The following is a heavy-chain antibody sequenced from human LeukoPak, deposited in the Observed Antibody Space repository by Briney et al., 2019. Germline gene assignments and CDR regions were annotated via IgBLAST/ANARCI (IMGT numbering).Heavy chain of an antibody. CDR1: GYTFTGYY. V-gene: IGHV1-2*02. D-gene: IGHD2-15*01. CDR3: ARDRVRTTYCSGGSCYSNWYFDL. J-gene: IGHJ2*01. Sequence: ASVKVSCKASGYTFTGYYMHWVRQAPGQGLEWMGWINPNSGGTNYAQKFQGRVTMTRDASISTAYMELRSLRSDDTAVYYCARDRVRTTYCSGGSCYSNWYFDLWGRGTLVTVSS. CDR2: INPNSGGT.